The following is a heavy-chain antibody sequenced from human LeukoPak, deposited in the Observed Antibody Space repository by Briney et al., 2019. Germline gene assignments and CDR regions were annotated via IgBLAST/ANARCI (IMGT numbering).Heavy chain of an antibody. CDR1: GYTFTGYY. CDR2: INPSGGST. Sequence: ASVTVSCTASGYTFTGYYMHWVRQAPGQGLEWMGIINPSGGSTSYAQKFQGRATMTRDTSTSTVYMELSSLRSEDTAVYYCARVDSYGFDYWGQGTLVTVSS. V-gene: IGHV1-46*01. J-gene: IGHJ4*02. D-gene: IGHD5-18*01. CDR3: ARVDSYGFDY.